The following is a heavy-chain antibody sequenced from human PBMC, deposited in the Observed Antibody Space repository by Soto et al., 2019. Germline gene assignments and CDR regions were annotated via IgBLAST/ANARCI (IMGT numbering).Heavy chain of an antibody. V-gene: IGHV3-23*01. CDR3: AKAYSNSWPNDWFDP. D-gene: IGHD6-13*01. CDR1: GFTFSSYA. Sequence: EVQLLESGGGWLQPGGSLRLSCAASGFTFSSYAMNWVRQAPGMGLEWVSGITGSGAGSYYSDSVKGRFTISRDNSKNTLYLQMNSLRAEDTAVYYCAKAYSNSWPNDWFDPWGQGTLVTVSS. CDR2: ITGSGAGS. J-gene: IGHJ5*02.